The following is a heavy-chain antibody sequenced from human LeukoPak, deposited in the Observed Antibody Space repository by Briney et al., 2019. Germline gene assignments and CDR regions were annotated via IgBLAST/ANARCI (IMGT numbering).Heavy chain of an antibody. D-gene: IGHD6-13*01. CDR3: ARDTLATSIAAPYY. CDR1: GGSISSSTYY. J-gene: IGHJ4*02. V-gene: IGHV4-39*07. Sequence: SETLSLTCTVSGGSISSSTYYWGWIRQPPGKGLERIGSIFYSGRTYYNPSLKSRVTMSVDTSKNQFSLRLSSVNAADTAVYYCARDTLATSIAAPYYWGQGTLVTVSS. CDR2: IFYSGRT.